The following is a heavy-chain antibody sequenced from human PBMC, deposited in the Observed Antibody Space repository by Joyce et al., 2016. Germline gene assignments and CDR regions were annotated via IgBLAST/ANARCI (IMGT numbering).Heavy chain of an antibody. D-gene: IGHD3-10*01. CDR2: IDPNSGGT. V-gene: IGHV1-2*02. J-gene: IGHJ5*02. CDR1: GYIFTDSY. CDR3: ARGSGGIGWFDP. Sequence: QVQLVQSGAEVKKPGASVKVSCKASGYIFTDSYLHWVRQAPGQRRGWMGWIDPNSGGTAFAQGFRGRVTMTRDTSSNTVHMELSSLTSDDTAMYYCARGSGGIGWFDPWGQGTLVTVSS.